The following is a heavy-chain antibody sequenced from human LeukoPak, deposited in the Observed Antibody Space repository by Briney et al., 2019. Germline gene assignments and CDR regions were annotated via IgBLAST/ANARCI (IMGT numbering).Heavy chain of an antibody. D-gene: IGHD4-17*01. CDR1: GDTFSSCG. CDR2: IWNDGSKQ. Sequence: GGSLKLSCAASGDTFSSCGMHWVRQAPGKGLEWVAVIWNDGSKQYYLDSVKGRFTISRDDSKNTLYLQMNSLRTEDTALYYCARSAYGDYLGHDTFDMWGQGTMVTVSS. J-gene: IGHJ3*02. V-gene: IGHV3-33*01. CDR3: ARSAYGDYLGHDTFDM.